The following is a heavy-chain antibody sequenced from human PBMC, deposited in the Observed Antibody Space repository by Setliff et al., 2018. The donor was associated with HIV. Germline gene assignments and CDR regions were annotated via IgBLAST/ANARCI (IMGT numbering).Heavy chain of an antibody. J-gene: IGHJ4*02. Sequence: PSETLSLTCTVSGGSISSGTYYWGWIRQPPGKGLAWMGFIYYSGSTYYYSGSTYYNPSLKSRVTISLDTSKNQLSLRLTSMTAADTAVYYCARSQPDTIFGVVIFDYWGQGKMVTVSS. V-gene: IGHV4-39*01. CDR2: IYYSGSTYYYSGST. CDR1: GGSISSGTYY. D-gene: IGHD3-3*01. CDR3: ARSQPDTIFGVVIFDY.